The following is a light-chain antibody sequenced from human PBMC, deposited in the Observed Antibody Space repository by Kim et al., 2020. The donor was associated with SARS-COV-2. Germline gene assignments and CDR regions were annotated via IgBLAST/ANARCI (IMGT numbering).Light chain of an antibody. CDR3: QQYNSYSLT. V-gene: IGKV1-5*01. CDR2: GAS. CDR1: QRISSW. J-gene: IGKJ4*01. Sequence: DIQMTQSPSTLSASVGDRVTITCRASQRISSWLAWYQQKPGKAPKLLIYGASSLESGVPSRFSGSGSGTEFTLAISSLQPDDFATYYCQQYNSYSLTFGGGTKVDIK.